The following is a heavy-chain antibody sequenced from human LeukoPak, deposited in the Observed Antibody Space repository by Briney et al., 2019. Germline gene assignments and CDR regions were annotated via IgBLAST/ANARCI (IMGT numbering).Heavy chain of an antibody. CDR3: AKHMRATNTYSFFGLDV. Sequence: GGSLRLSCAATGFTFKDYGMHWVRQPPGKGLEWVPSINWNGGGTDYADSVKGRFTISRDNAKNSLYLQLSSLRPEDTALYYCAKHMRATNTYSFFGLDVWGQGTTVTVSS. CDR1: GFTFKDYG. J-gene: IGHJ6*02. V-gene: IGHV3-9*01. D-gene: IGHD1-26*01. CDR2: INWNGGGT.